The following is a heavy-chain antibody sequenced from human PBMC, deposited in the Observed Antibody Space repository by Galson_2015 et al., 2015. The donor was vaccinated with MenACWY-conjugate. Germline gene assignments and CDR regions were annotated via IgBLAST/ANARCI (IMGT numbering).Heavy chain of an antibody. CDR1: EFTFSSYY. CDR3: ARQILDYDFWSGYYPTNFDY. J-gene: IGHJ4*02. CDR2: ISGTTTYI. V-gene: IGHV3-21*01. Sequence: SLRLSCAASEFTFSSYYMSWVRQAPGKGLEWVSSISGTTTYIYYADSVKGRFTISRDNAKNSLYLQMNSLGAEDTAVYYCARQILDYDFWSGYYPTNFDYWGQGTLVTVSS. D-gene: IGHD3-3*01.